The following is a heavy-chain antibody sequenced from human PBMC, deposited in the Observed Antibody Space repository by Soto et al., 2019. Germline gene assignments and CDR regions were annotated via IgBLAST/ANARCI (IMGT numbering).Heavy chain of an antibody. Sequence: EVQLVESGGGLVQTGGSLRLSCAASGFTFSAYWMSWVRQAPGKGLEWVANIKQAGSEKYYVDSVNGRFIISRDDAKIYLFLQVHGLRVEGTAVYYCAREKRANGYFGYWGQGTLVSVSS. J-gene: IGHJ4*02. CDR3: AREKRANGYFGY. CDR2: IKQAGSEK. V-gene: IGHV3-7*01. D-gene: IGHD6-25*01. CDR1: GFTFSAYW.